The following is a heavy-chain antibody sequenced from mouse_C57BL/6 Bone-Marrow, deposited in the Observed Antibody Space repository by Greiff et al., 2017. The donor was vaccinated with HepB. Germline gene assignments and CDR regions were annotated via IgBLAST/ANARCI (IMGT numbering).Heavy chain of an antibody. CDR3: ARKSGGSSLAWFAY. Sequence: QVQLQQSGPGLVQPSQSLSITCSVSGFSFTSYGVHWVRQSPGKGLEWLGVIWSGGSTDYNAAFISRLSISKDNSKSQVFFKRNSLPADDTAISYSARKSGGSSLAWFAYWGQGTLVTVSA. CDR1: GFSFTSYG. J-gene: IGHJ3*01. V-gene: IGHV2-2*01. CDR2: IWSGGST. D-gene: IGHD1-1*01.